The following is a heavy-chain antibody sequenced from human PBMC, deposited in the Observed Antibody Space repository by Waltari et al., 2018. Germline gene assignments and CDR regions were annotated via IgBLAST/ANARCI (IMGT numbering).Heavy chain of an antibody. V-gene: IGHV4-38-2*02. J-gene: IGHJ4*02. CDR1: GYSISSGYY. CDR2: IYHSGST. CDR3: ARERWVDCGGDCYA. D-gene: IGHD2-21*01. Sequence: QVQLQESGPGLVKPSETLSLTCTVSGYSISSGYYWGWIRQPPGKGLEWIGSIYHSGSTYDNPSLKSRVTISVDTSKNQFSLKLSSGTAADTAVYYCARERWVDCGGDCYAWGQGTLVTVSS.